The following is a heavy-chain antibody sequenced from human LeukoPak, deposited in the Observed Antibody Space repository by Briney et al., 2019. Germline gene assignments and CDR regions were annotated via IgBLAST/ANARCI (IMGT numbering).Heavy chain of an antibody. CDR1: GGSMTTHH. V-gene: IGHV4-59*11. D-gene: IGHD1-1*01. J-gene: IGHJ6*03. CDR3: VRDALEGYYSYYYMDV. Sequence: SETLFLTCTVSGGSMTTHHWNWIRQTPGKGLEWIGYVFDSGRTKENPSLKSRVTLSADTSKNQLSLRLSSVTAADSAVYYRVRDALEGYYSYYYMDVWGRGTTVTVSS. CDR2: VFDSGRT.